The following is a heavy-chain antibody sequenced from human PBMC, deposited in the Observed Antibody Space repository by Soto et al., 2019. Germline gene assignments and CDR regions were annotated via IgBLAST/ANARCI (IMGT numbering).Heavy chain of an antibody. J-gene: IGHJ2*01. Sequence: PGGSLRLSCAASGFTSSNYWMHWVRQAPGKGLVWVSRIKSDGSSTSYADSVKGRFTISRDNAKNSLDLQMNSLRAEDTAVYNCAKEPVGPDWYFDRWGRGTLVTVSS. CDR3: AKEPVGPDWYFDR. V-gene: IGHV3-74*01. CDR2: IKSDGSST. CDR1: GFTSSNYW.